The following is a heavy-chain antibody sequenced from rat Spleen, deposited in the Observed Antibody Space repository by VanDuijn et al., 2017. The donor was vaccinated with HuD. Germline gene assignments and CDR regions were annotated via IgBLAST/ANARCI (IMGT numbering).Heavy chain of an antibody. CDR2: IKAKSNNYAT. D-gene: IGHD1-12*03. J-gene: IGHJ3*01. CDR1: GFTFSNAW. V-gene: IGHV6-8*01. Sequence: EVQLVETGGSLVQPGKSLKLTCATSGFTFSNAWMHWVRQSPEKQLEWVAQIKAKSNNYATYYAESVKGRFTISRDDSKSSVYLQMNSLKEEDTAIYYCTWDYDVYSPLAYWGQGTLVTVSS. CDR3: TWDYDVYSPLAY.